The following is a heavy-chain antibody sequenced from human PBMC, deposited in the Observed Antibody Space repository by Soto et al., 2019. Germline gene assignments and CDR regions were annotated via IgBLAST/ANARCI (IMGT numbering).Heavy chain of an antibody. CDR1: GYTFIGYE. D-gene: IGHD2-2*01. CDR2: MNPNSGAT. CDR3: ARDPRPKYCSSTSCPAIRSGLRYGMDV. V-gene: IGHV1-2*02. J-gene: IGHJ6*02. Sequence: ASVKVSCKASGYTFIGYEMHWVRQAPGQGLEWMGLMNPNSGATRIAQKFQGRVTMTRDTSISTAYMELSRLTSDDTAVYYCARDPRPKYCSSTSCPAIRSGLRYGMDVWGQGTTVTVSS.